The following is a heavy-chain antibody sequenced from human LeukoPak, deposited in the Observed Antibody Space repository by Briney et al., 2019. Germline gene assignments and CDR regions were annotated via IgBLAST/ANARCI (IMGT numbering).Heavy chain of an antibody. CDR3: AKNLRTSVAAYEY. CDR2: ISPRGNSI. CDR1: GFSFTSFA. D-gene: IGHD6-19*01. J-gene: IGHJ4*02. V-gene: IGHV3-23*01. Sequence: PGGSLRLSCAASGFSFTSFAMTWVRQAPGKGLEWISAISPRGNSIYYSDSVRGRFTVSRDNSENTLYLQLNRLTAEDTAVYYCAKNLRTSVAAYEYWGQGTLVTVYS.